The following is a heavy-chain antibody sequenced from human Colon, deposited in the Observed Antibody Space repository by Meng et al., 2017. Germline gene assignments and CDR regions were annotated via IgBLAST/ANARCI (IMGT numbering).Heavy chain of an antibody. CDR3: VRELDQPPRRWFDP. Sequence: GESLKISCAASGFTFSNHEVHWVRQAPGKGLEWVSYISSSGSTIYYADSVKGRFTVSRDNPKNSLYLQMNSMRAEDTAIYYYVRELDQPPRRWFDPWGQGTRVTVSS. V-gene: IGHV3-48*03. CDR1: GFTFSNHE. J-gene: IGHJ5*02. CDR2: ISSSGSTI. D-gene: IGHD2-2*01.